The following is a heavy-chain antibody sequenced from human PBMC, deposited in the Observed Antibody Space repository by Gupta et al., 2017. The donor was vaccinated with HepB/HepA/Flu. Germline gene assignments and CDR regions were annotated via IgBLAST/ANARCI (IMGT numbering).Heavy chain of an antibody. D-gene: IGHD2-15*01. CDR1: GFTFSTRG. CDR2: FSADGKKK. CDR3: AKEEGPFTEGGFEI. V-gene: IGHV3-30*18. J-gene: IGHJ3*02. Sequence: QVQLVESGGDVVHPGGSLRLSCVASGFTFSTRGLDWVRQAPGKGLEWVAVFSADGKKKFYADSVKGRFTISEDKSRNTLFLQMNSLRPEDTAVYYCAKEEGPFTEGGFEIWGQGTQVTVSS.